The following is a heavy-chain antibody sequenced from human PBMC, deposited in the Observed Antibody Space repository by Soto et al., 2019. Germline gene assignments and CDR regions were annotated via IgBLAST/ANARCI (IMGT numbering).Heavy chain of an antibody. Sequence: GGSLRLSCAASRFTFSSYSMSWVRQAPGTGLEWVSSISSTSTYTYYPDSLKGRFTISRDNAKNSLYLQMNGLRAEDTAVYYCARVAANDPNFDYWGQGTLVTVSS. D-gene: IGHD6-25*01. J-gene: IGHJ4*02. CDR1: RFTFSSYS. V-gene: IGHV3-21*01. CDR3: ARVAANDPNFDY. CDR2: ISSTSTYT.